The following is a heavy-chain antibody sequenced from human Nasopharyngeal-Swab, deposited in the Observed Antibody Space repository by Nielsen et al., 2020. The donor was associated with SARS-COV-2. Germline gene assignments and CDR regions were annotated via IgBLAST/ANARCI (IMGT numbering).Heavy chain of an antibody. Sequence: GESLKISCAASGFTFSSYDMHWVRQATGKGLEWVSAIGTAGDTYYPGSAKGRFTISRENAKNSLYLQMNSLRAEDTAVYYCARVSAYYDSSGHYDAFDIWGQGTMVTVSS. J-gene: IGHJ3*02. CDR1: GFTFSSYD. CDR3: ARVSAYYDSSGHYDAFDI. V-gene: IGHV3-13*01. D-gene: IGHD3-22*01. CDR2: IGTAGDT.